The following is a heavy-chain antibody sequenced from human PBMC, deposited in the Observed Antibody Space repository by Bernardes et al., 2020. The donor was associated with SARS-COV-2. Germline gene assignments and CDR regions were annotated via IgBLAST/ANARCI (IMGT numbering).Heavy chain of an antibody. CDR2: FDPEDGET. CDR1: GYTFTSYD. V-gene: IGHV1-24*01. D-gene: IGHD2-2*01. CDR3: RVVPAARVYYYYGMDV. J-gene: IGHJ6*02. Sequence: ASVKVSCKASGYTFTSYDINWVRQAPGKGLEWMGGFDPEDGETIYAQKFQGRVTMTEDTSTDTAYMELSSLRSEDTAVYYCRVVPAARVYYYYGMDVWGQGTTVTVSS.